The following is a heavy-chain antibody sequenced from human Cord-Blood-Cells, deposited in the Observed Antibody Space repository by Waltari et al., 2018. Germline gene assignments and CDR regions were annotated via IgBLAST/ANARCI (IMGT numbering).Heavy chain of an antibody. CDR3: ARGARWGRSTPTWFDP. CDR2: INHSGST. CDR1: GGSFSGYY. D-gene: IGHD2-2*01. V-gene: IGHV4-34*01. Sequence: QVQLQQWGAGLLKPSETLSLTCAVYGGSFSGYYWSWIRQPPGKGLEWIGEINHSGSTNYNPSLKRRVTISVDTSKNQFSLKLSSVTAAYTAVYYCARGARWGRSTPTWFDPWGQGTLVTVSS. J-gene: IGHJ5*02.